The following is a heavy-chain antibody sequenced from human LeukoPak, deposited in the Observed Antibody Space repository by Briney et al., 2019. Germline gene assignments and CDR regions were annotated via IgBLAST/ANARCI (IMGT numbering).Heavy chain of an antibody. CDR2: IRYDGSNK. CDR3: ARGTMVTDY. Sequence: GRSLRLSCAAAGFTFASYGMHWVRQAPGKGLEWVAFIRYDGSNKYYADSVKGRFTISRDNSKNTLYLQMNSLRAEDTAVYYCARGTMVTDYWGQGTLVTVSS. V-gene: IGHV3-30*02. D-gene: IGHD3-10*01. J-gene: IGHJ4*02. CDR1: GFTFASYG.